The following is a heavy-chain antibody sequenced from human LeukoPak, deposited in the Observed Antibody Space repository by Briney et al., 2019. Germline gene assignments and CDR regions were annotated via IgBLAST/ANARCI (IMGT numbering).Heavy chain of an antibody. CDR2: IYASGST. CDR1: GYSISSGYY. Sequence: SETLSLTCTVSGYSISSGYYWGWIRQPPGKGLEWIGRIYASGSTTYNPSLRSRVAISMDTSKNQFSLRLTSVTAADTAVYYCTRDSGTTGVVKFDPWGQGILVTVSS. CDR3: TRDSGTTGVVKFDP. V-gene: IGHV4-38-2*02. D-gene: IGHD4-23*01. J-gene: IGHJ5*02.